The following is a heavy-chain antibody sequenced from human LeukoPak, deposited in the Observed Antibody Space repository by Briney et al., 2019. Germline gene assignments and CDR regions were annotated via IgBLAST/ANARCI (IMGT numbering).Heavy chain of an antibody. D-gene: IGHD6-13*01. Sequence: PSETLSLTCTVSGYSISSGYYWGWIRQPPGKGLEGIGSIYHSGSTYYNPSLKSRVTISVDTSKNQFSLKLSSVTAADTAVYYCARVEQQLGGLIWGQGTLVTVSS. V-gene: IGHV4-38-2*02. CDR3: ARVEQQLGGLI. CDR1: GYSISSGYY. J-gene: IGHJ4*02. CDR2: IYHSGST.